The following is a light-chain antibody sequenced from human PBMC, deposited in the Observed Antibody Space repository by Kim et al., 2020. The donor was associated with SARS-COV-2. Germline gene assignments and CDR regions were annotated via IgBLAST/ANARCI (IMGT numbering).Light chain of an antibody. CDR3: QAWDSGTVV. J-gene: IGLJ2*01. CDR1: KLGEKY. V-gene: IGLV3-1*01. Sequence: SYELTQPPSVSVSPGQTVTLTCSGDKLGEKYSCWYQQRSGQSPILIIYQDFKRPSGIPERFSGSNFGNTATLTIRGTQAVDEADYYCQAWDSGTVVFGGGTQLTVL. CDR2: QDF.